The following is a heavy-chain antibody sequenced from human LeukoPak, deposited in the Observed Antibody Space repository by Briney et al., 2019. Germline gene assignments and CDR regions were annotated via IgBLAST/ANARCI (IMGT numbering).Heavy chain of an antibody. V-gene: IGHV3-48*03. CDR2: ISSSGRII. D-gene: IGHD1-26*01. CDR3: ARDKRLSGSSTDDAFDI. J-gene: IGHJ3*02. CDR1: GFTFTNYE. Sequence: GGSLRLSCAASGFTFTNYEMNWVRQAPGKGLEWVSYISSSGRIIYYADSVKGRFTISRDNAKNSLFLQMSSLRAEDTAVYYCARDKRLSGSSTDDAFDIWGQGTVVTVPS.